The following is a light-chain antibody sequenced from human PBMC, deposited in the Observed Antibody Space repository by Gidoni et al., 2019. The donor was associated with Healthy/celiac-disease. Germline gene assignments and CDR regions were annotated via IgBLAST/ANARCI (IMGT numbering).Light chain of an antibody. V-gene: IGLV3-21*02. CDR2: DDS. Sequence: SYVLTQPPSVSVAPGQTARITCGGNNIGSKSLQWYQQKPGQAPVLVVYDDSDRPSGIPERFSGSNSGNTATLTISRVEAGDEADYYCQVWDSSSDLVVFGGGTKLTVL. CDR1: NIGSKS. J-gene: IGLJ2*01. CDR3: QVWDSSSDLVV.